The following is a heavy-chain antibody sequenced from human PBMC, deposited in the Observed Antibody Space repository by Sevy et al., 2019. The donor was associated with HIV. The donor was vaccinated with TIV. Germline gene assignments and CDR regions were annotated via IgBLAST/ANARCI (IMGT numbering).Heavy chain of an antibody. J-gene: IGHJ6*02. Sequence: GGSLRLSCAASGFTFSSYGMHWVRQAPGKGLEWVAVISYDGSNKYYADSVKGRFTISRDNSKNTLYLQMNSLRAEDTAVYYWAKDQGEITMVRGAKNYYYYGMDVWGQGTTVTVSS. CDR2: ISYDGSNK. CDR3: AKDQGEITMVRGAKNYYYYGMDV. D-gene: IGHD3-10*01. CDR1: GFTFSSYG. V-gene: IGHV3-30*18.